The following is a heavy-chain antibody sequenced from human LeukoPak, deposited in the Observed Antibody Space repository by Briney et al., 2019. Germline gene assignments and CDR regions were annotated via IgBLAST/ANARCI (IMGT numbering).Heavy chain of an antibody. CDR3: ARGEGSSYHYGSGSSYNWFDP. Sequence: SQTLSLTCTVSGGSISSGDYYWSWIRQPPGKGLEWIGYIYYSGSTYYNPSLKSRVTISVDTSKNQFSLKLSSVTAADTAVYYCARGEGSSYHYGSGSSYNWFDPWGQGTLVTVSS. D-gene: IGHD3-10*01. J-gene: IGHJ5*02. V-gene: IGHV4-30-4*01. CDR1: GGSISSGDYY. CDR2: IYYSGST.